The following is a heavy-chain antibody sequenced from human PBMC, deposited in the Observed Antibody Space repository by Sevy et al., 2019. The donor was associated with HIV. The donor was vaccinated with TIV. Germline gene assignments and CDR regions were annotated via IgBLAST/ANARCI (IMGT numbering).Heavy chain of an antibody. V-gene: IGHV3-30-3*01. CDR3: ARDWPDMITFGGVIDY. CDR1: GFTFSSYA. D-gene: IGHD3-16*01. CDR2: ISYDGSNK. Sequence: GGSLRLSCAASGFTFSSYAMHWVRQAPGKGLEWVAVISYDGSNKYYADSVKGRFTISRDNSKNTLYLQMNSLRAEDTAVYYCARDWPDMITFGGVIDYWGQGTLVTVSS. J-gene: IGHJ4*02.